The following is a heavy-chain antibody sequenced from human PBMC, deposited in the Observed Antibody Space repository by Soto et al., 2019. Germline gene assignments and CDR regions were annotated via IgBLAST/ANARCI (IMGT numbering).Heavy chain of an antibody. D-gene: IGHD2-2*01. Sequence: QVQLVQSGAEVKKPGSSVKVSCKASGGTFSSYAISWVRQAPGHGLDWMGGIIPISGTANYAQKFQGRVTVTADESTSTAYMELSSLRSEDTAVYYCARSQGSSTSLEIYYYYYYGMDVWGQGTTVTVSS. V-gene: IGHV1-69*01. CDR2: IIPISGTA. CDR3: ARSQGSSTSLEIYYYYYYGMDV. CDR1: GGTFSSYA. J-gene: IGHJ6*02.